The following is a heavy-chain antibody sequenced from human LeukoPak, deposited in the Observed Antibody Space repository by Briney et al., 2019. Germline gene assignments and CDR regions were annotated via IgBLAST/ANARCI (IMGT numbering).Heavy chain of an antibody. D-gene: IGHD6-6*01. Sequence: ASVKVSCKASGYTFTSYGISWVRQAPGQGLEWMGWTSAYNGNTNYAQKLQGRVTMTTDTSTSTAYMELRSLRSDDTAVYYCARAPDRHIAARPGDYWGQGTLVTVSS. CDR2: TSAYNGNT. J-gene: IGHJ4*02. V-gene: IGHV1-18*01. CDR3: ARAPDRHIAARPGDY. CDR1: GYTFTSYG.